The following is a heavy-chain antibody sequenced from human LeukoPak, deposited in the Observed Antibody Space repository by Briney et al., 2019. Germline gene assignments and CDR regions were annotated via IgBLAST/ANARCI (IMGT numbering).Heavy chain of an antibody. CDR2: IYTSGST. D-gene: IGHD3-10*01. CDR3: ARVVTMVREPYYFDY. J-gene: IGHJ4*02. V-gene: IGHV4-4*07. CDR1: GDSISSYY. Sequence: PSETLSLTCTVSGDSISSYYWSWIRQPAGKGLEWIGRIYTSGSTNYNPSLKSRVTMSVDTSKNQLSLKLSSVTAADTAVYYCARVVTMVREPYYFDYWGQGTLVTVSS.